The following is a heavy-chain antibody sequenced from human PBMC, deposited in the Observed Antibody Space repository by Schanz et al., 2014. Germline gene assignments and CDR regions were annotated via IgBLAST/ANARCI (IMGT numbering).Heavy chain of an antibody. J-gene: IGHJ6*02. Sequence: EVQLVESGGNLVQPGGSLRLSCVASGFTFSSHSMNWVRQAPGQGLEWLSYISRDGTTSYYADSVKGRFTISRDNSQNTLYLQMISLAVDDTAGYYCARKWKVYHILGRPGWSDGMDVWGQGTTVTVSS. CDR3: ARKWKVYHILGRPGWSDGMDV. V-gene: IGHV3-48*01. D-gene: IGHD3-3*01. CDR2: ISRDGTTS. CDR1: GFTFSSHS.